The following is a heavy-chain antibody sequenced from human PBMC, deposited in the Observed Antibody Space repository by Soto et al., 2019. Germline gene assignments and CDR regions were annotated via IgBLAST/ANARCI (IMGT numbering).Heavy chain of an antibody. CDR1: GFTFSSYS. CDR2: ISSSSSYI. J-gene: IGHJ3*02. CDR3: ARVDGSDAFDI. V-gene: IGHV3-21*01. Sequence: GGSLRLSCAASGFTFSSYSMNWVRQAPGKGLEWVSSISSSSSYIYYADSVKGRFTISRDNAKNSLYLQMNSLRAEDTAVYYCARVDGSDAFDIWGQGTMVTVSS.